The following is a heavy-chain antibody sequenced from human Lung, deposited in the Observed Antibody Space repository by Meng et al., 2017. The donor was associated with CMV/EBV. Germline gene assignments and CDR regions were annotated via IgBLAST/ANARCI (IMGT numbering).Heavy chain of an antibody. D-gene: IGHD6-25*01. Sequence: GGSLRLSCAASGFTFSSFTMNWVRQAPGKGLEWISSISSSSSYIYYPDSVRGRFTISRDNAQNSLYLQMSSLRAEDTAVYYCARLGQYSSDAGYFDDGGQGXLVTVSS. CDR1: GFTFSSFT. J-gene: IGHJ4*02. CDR2: ISSSSSYI. V-gene: IGHV3-21*01. CDR3: ARLGQYSSDAGYFDD.